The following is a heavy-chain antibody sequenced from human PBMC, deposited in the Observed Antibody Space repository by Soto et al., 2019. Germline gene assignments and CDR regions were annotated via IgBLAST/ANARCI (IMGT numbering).Heavy chain of an antibody. D-gene: IGHD3-22*01. J-gene: IGHJ3*02. Sequence: PGGSLRLSCAASGFTFSSYAMSWVRQAPGKGLERVSAISGSGGSTYYADSVKGRFTISRDNSKNTLYLQMNSLRAEDTAVYYCAKEGYDSSGYPPNPPAFDIWGQGTMVTVSS. CDR1: GFTFSSYA. V-gene: IGHV3-23*01. CDR3: AKEGYDSSGYPPNPPAFDI. CDR2: ISGSGGST.